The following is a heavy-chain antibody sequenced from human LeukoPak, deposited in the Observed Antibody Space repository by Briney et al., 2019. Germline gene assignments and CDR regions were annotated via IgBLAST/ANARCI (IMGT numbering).Heavy chain of an antibody. J-gene: IGHJ6*02. CDR1: GVTFSSYA. D-gene: IGHD1-26*01. V-gene: IGHV3-23*01. CDR2: ISGSGDSA. Sequence: GGSLRLSCAASGVTFSSYAMTWVRQAPGKGLEWVSAISGSGDSAYYADSVKGRFTISRDNSKNTLYLQMDGLGAENTAVYYCAKFSGSYYYYYAMDVWGQGTTVTVSS. CDR3: AKFSGSYYYYYAMDV.